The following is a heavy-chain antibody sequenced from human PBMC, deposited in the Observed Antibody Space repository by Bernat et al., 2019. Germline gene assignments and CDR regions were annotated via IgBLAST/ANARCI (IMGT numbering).Heavy chain of an antibody. D-gene: IGHD6-19*01. J-gene: IGHJ4*02. CDR3: ARDNAVGGCWSVLH. CDR2: ISASGGST. V-gene: IGHV3-23*01. Sequence: EVQLLESGGGLVQPGGSLRLSCAASGFTLSSYAMGWVRQAPGKGLEWVSGISASGGSTYYAESVKGRFTVSRDNSKNTVYVEMNNLRAEDTAVYYCARDNAVGGCWSVLHWGQGTLVTVSS. CDR1: GFTLSSYA.